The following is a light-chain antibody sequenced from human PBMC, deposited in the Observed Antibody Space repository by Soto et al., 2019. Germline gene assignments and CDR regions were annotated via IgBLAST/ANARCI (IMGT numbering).Light chain of an antibody. V-gene: IGKV1-5*03. CDR1: QTISSW. CDR2: KAS. Sequence: DIQMNQCPSTLSGFVGDRVVISGRASQTISSWLAWYQQKPGKAPKLLIYKASTLKSGVPSRFSGSGSGTDFTLNISSLQPEDFATYYCLQDYNYPRPFGQGTKVNI. J-gene: IGKJ1*01. CDR3: LQDYNYPRP.